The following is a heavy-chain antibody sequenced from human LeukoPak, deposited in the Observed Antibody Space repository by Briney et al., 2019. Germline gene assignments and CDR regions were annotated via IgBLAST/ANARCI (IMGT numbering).Heavy chain of an antibody. V-gene: IGHV4-39*07. CDR1: GGSISSSSYY. CDR2: IYYSGST. CDR3: ARGRYYFDY. Sequence: SETLSLTCTVSGGSISSSSYYWGWIRQPPGKGLEWIGSIYYSGSTYYNPSLKSRVTISVDTSKNQFSLKLSSVTAADMAVYYCARGRYYFDYWGQGTLVTVSS. J-gene: IGHJ4*02.